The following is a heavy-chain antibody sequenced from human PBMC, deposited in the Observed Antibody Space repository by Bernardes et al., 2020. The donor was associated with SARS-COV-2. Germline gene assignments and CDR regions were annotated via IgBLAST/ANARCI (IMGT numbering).Heavy chain of an antibody. CDR2: MKEDGSEI. Sequence: GGSLRLSCAASGFTFSGYTMIWVRQAPGKGLEWVAKMKEDGSEIYYVDSVMGRFTISRDNAKNSLYLQMDSLRVEDTAVYYCARGGASRFDQWGQGSLVIVSS. CDR3: ARGGASRFDQ. CDR1: GFTFSGYT. V-gene: IGHV3-7*01. D-gene: IGHD1-26*01. J-gene: IGHJ4*02.